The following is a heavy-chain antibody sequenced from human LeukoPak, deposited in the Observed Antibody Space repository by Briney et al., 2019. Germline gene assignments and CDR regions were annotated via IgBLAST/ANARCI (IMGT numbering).Heavy chain of an antibody. J-gene: IGHJ6*02. CDR2: INAGNGNT. CDR3: ARVLGLYYDEYYGMDV. V-gene: IGHV1-3*01. D-gene: IGHD3-22*01. Sequence: GASVKVSCKASGYTFTSYAMHWVRQAPGQRLEWMGWINAGNGNTKYSQKFQGRVTITRDTSASTAYMELSSLRSEDTAVYYCARVLGLYYDEYYGMDVWGQGTTVTVSS. CDR1: GYTFTSYA.